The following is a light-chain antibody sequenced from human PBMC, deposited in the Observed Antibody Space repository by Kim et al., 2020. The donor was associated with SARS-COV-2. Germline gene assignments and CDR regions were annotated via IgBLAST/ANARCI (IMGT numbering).Light chain of an antibody. Sequence: QSITFSCTGTSSDVGGYNYVSWYQQHPGKAPKLMIYDVSNRPSGVSNRFSGSKSGNTASLTISGLQAEDEADYYCSSYISSSTNYVFGSGTKVTVL. J-gene: IGLJ1*01. CDR1: SSDVGGYNY. V-gene: IGLV2-14*03. CDR3: SSYISSSTNYV. CDR2: DVS.